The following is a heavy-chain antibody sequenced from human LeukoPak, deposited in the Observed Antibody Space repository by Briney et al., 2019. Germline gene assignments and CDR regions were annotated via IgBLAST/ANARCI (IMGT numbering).Heavy chain of an antibody. CDR1: GYSISNGYY. V-gene: IGHV4-38-2*02. J-gene: IGHJ6*03. CDR2: MYYRGST. D-gene: IGHD3-3*01. Sequence: TSETLSLTCTVSGYSISNGYYWGWIRQPPGRGLEWIASMYYRGSTYYNPSLKSRVIISVDMSKNQFSLKLSSVTAADSAVYYCARLVLDYYYYMDVWGKGTTVTISS. CDR3: ARLVLDYYYYMDV.